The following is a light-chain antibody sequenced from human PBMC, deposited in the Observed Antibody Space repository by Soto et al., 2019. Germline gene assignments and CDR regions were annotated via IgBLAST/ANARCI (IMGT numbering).Light chain of an antibody. CDR2: DAS. CDR3: QHRMNWPLT. CDR1: QSVTTY. V-gene: IGKV3-11*01. J-gene: IGKJ5*01. Sequence: EIVLTQSPATLSLSPGERANISCRASQSVTTYLAWYQQKPGQAPRLLIYDASDRATGIPARFSGSGSGTDFTLTISSLEPEDFAVYYCQHRMNWPLTFGQGTRLEI.